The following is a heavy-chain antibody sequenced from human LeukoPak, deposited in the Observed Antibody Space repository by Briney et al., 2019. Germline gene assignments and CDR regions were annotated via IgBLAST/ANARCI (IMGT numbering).Heavy chain of an antibody. CDR1: GYTFTSYD. V-gene: IGHV1-8*01. CDR3: ARPYCSGGDCLRYFDL. D-gene: IGHD2-15*01. Sequence: ASVKVSCKASGYTFTSYDISWVRQATGQGLEWMGWMNPISGNTGYAQKFQGRDTMARSTSISTAYMELSSLRSEDTAVYYCARPYCSGGDCLRYFDLWGRGTLITVSS. J-gene: IGHJ2*01. CDR2: MNPISGNT.